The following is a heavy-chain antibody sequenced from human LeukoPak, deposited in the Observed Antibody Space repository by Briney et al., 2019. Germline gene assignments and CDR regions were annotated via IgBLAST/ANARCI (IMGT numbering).Heavy chain of an antibody. Sequence: SETLSLTCTASGYSISSGYYWGWIRQPPGKGLEWIGSIYHSGSTYYNPSLKSRVTISVDTSKNQFSLKLSSVTAADTAVYYCARGRGIFVVVPAATSWFDPWGQGTLVTVSS. CDR2: IYHSGST. J-gene: IGHJ5*02. D-gene: IGHD2-2*01. CDR3: ARGRGIFVVVPAATSWFDP. V-gene: IGHV4-38-2*02. CDR1: GYSISSGYY.